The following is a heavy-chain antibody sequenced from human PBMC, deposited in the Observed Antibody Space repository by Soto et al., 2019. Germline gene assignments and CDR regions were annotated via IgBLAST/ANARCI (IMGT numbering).Heavy chain of an antibody. CDR3: AKDSSSWLNYYYGMDV. Sequence: PGGSLRLSCAASGFTFSSYGMHWVRQAPGKGLEWVAVISYDGSNKYYADSVKGRFTISRDNSKNTLYLQMNSLRAEDTAVYYCAKDSSSWLNYYYGMDVWGQGTTVTVSS. CDR2: ISYDGSNK. CDR1: GFTFSSYG. V-gene: IGHV3-30*18. J-gene: IGHJ6*02. D-gene: IGHD6-13*01.